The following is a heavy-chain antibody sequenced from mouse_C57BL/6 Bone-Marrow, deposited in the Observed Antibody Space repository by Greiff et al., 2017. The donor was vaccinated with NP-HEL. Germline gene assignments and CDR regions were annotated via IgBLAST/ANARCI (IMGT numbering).Heavy chain of an antibody. CDR3: ARRPSNYFFFCDY. D-gene: IGHD2-5*01. CDR2: IYPSDSET. V-gene: IGHV1-61*01. J-gene: IGHJ2*01. CDR1: GYTFTSYW. Sequence: QVQLQQPGAELVRPGSSVKLSCKASGYTFTSYWMDWVKQRPGQGLDWIGNIYPSDSETHYTQQFKDKATLTVDKSSSTVYMQLSSLTSEDCAVYYCARRPSNYFFFCDYWGQGTTLTVSS.